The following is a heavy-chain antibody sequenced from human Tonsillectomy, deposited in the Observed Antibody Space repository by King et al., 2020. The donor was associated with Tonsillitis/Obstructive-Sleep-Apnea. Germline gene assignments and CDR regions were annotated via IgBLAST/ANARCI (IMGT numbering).Heavy chain of an antibody. CDR1: GFTFSSYA. CDR3: AKPPRRYCSSTSCYTGDDAFDI. J-gene: IGHJ3*02. D-gene: IGHD2-2*02. V-gene: IGHV3-23*04. CDR2: ISGSGGST. Sequence: VQLVESGGGLVQPGGSLRLSCAASGFTFSSYAMSWVRQAPGKGLEWVSAISGSGGSTYYADSVKGRFTISRDNSKNTLYLQMNSLSAEDTAVYYCAKPPRRYCSSTSCYTGDDAFDIWGQGTMVTVSS.